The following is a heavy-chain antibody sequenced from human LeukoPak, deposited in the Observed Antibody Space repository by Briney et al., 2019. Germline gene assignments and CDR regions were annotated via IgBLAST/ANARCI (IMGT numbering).Heavy chain of an antibody. CDR3: ARDDNNRY. CDR1: GFSLRSSW. D-gene: IGHD1/OR15-1a*01. V-gene: IGHV3-74*01. CDR2: ISGDGSTT. Sequence: GGSLRLSCAASGFSLRSSWMHWVRQAPGKGLVWVSRISGDGSTTRYADSVKGRFTISRDNAQNTLFLQMDSLRAEDTAVYYCARDDNNRYWGQGTLVTVSS. J-gene: IGHJ4*02.